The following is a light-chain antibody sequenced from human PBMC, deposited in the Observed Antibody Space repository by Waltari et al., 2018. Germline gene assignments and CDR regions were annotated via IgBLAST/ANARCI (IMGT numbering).Light chain of an antibody. CDR3: QQYTNWPLT. V-gene: IGKV3-15*01. CDR2: GAS. J-gene: IGKJ4*01. CDR1: ESFSSN. Sequence: EIVMTQSPATLSVSPGERATLSCRASESFSSNLGWYQQKPGQAPRLPMYGASTRATGIPARFSGSGSGTEFTLTISSLQSEDFAVYYCQQYTNWPLTFGGGTKVEIK.